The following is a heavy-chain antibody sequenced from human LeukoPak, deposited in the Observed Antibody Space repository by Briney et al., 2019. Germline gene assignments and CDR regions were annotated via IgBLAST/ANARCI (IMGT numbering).Heavy chain of an antibody. CDR3: ARGTGGYGSVSFDY. D-gene: IGHD3-10*01. V-gene: IGHV4-30-2*01. Sequence: SETLSLTCAVSGGSISSGGYSWSWIRQPPGKGLEWIGYIYHSGSTYYNSSLKSRVTISVDTSKNQFSLKLSSVTAADTAVYYCARGTGGYGSVSFDYWGQGTLVTVSS. CDR2: IYHSGST. J-gene: IGHJ4*02. CDR1: GGSISSGGYS.